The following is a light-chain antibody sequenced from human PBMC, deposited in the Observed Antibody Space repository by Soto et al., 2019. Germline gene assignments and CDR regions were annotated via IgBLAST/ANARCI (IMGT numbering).Light chain of an antibody. J-gene: IGLJ1*01. V-gene: IGLV2-8*01. CDR3: SSHAGSNNYV. CDR1: SSDVGAYNY. Sequence: QSVLTQPPSASGSPGQSVTISCTGTSSDVGAYNYVSWYQQHPGKAPKLMIYEVSKRPSGVPDRFSGSKSGNTASLTVSGLQAEDEADYYWSSHAGSNNYVFGTGTKV. CDR2: EVS.